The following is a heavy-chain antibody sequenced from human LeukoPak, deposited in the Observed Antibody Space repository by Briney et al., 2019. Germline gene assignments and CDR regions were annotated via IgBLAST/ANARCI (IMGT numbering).Heavy chain of an antibody. CDR3: TSGSAYYYDSSGYYYMGYYYYGMDV. CDR2: IRSKANSYAT. Sequence: PGRSLRLSCAASEFTFSNYGMHWVRQASGKGLEWVGRIRSKANSYATAYAASVKGRFTISRDDSKNTAYLQMNSLKTEDTAVYYCTSGSAYYYDSSGYYYMGYYYYGMDVWGQGTTVTVSS. J-gene: IGHJ6*02. CDR1: EFTFSNYG. D-gene: IGHD3-22*01. V-gene: IGHV3-73*01.